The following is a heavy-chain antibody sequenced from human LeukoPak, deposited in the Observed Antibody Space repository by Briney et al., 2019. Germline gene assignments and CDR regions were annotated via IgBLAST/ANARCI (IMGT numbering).Heavy chain of an antibody. V-gene: IGHV3-30*03. CDR3: APGGPGYYFDY. CDR1: GFTFSSYG. D-gene: IGHD3-10*01. J-gene: IGHJ4*02. Sequence: AGGSLRLSCAASGFTFSSYGMHWVRQAPGKGLEWVAVISYDGSNKYYADSVKGRFTISRDNSKNTLYLQMNSLRAEDTAVYYCAPGGPGYYFDYWGQGTLVTVSS. CDR2: ISYDGSNK.